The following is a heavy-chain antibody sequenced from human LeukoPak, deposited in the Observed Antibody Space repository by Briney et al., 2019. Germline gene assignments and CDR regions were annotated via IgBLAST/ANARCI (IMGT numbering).Heavy chain of an antibody. Sequence: PSETLSLTCAVYGGSFSGYYWSWIRQPPGKGLEWIGEINHSGSTNYNPSLKSRVTISVDTSKNQFSLKLSSVTAADTAVYYCARLFIVGATHYYYYMDVWGKGTTVTISS. D-gene: IGHD1-26*01. V-gene: IGHV4-34*01. J-gene: IGHJ6*03. CDR2: INHSGST. CDR1: GGSFSGYY. CDR3: ARLFIVGATHYYYYMDV.